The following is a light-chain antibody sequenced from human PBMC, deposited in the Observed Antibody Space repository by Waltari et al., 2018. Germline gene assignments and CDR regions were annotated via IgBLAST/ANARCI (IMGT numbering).Light chain of an antibody. CDR3: CSYAGTSTLI. J-gene: IGLJ2*01. Sequence: QSALTQPASVSGSPGQSITMSCTGTNSDVGNYNYVPWYQHHPGTAPKVIIFGVSKRPSGGSDRFSGSKSGNTASLTIAGLQTEDEADYYCCSYAGTSTLIFGGGTKLTVL. V-gene: IGLV2-23*02. CDR1: NSDVGNYNY. CDR2: GVS.